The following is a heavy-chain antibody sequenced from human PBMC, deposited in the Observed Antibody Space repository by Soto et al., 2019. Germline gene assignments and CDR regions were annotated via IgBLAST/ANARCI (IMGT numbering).Heavy chain of an antibody. CDR1: GGTFSESA. D-gene: IGHD1-1*01. Sequence: QVQLVQSGAEVKKPGSSVKVSCKASGGTFSESAISWVRQAPGQGLVWMGEISPIFRTPDYAQKFQGRVTITADEPTSTAYMELSGLRSEDTAMYYCARDNNRLQLGGNYYYIMDVWGQGTTVIVSS. J-gene: IGHJ6*02. CDR3: ARDNNRLQLGGNYYYIMDV. V-gene: IGHV1-69*12. CDR2: ISPIFRTP.